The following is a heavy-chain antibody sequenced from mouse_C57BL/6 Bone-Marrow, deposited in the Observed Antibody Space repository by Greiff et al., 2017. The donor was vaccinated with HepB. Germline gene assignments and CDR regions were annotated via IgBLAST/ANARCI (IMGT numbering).Heavy chain of an antibody. V-gene: IGHV5-6*02. CDR1: GFTFSSYG. D-gene: IGHD1-1*01. J-gene: IGHJ1*03. CDR3: ARGTTVDV. Sequence: DVMLVESGGDLVKPGGSLKLSCAASGFTFSSYGMSWVRQTPDKRLEWVATISSGGSYTYYPDSVKGRFTISRDNAKNTLYLQMSSLKSEDTAMYYCARGTTVDVWGTGTTVTVSS. CDR2: ISSGGSYT.